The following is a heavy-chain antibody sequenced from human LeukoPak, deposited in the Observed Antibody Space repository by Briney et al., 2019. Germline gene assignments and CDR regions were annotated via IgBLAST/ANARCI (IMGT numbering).Heavy chain of an antibody. CDR1: GGTFSSYA. CDR2: IIPIFGTA. CDR3: ARVFSGRGFVDY. D-gene: IGHD2-15*01. V-gene: IGHV1-69*01. J-gene: IGHJ4*02. Sequence: ASVKVSCTASGGTFSSYAISWVRQAPGQGLEWMGGIIPIFGTANYAQKFQGRVTITADESTSTAYMELSSLRSEDTAVYYCARVFSGRGFVDYWGQGTLVTVSS.